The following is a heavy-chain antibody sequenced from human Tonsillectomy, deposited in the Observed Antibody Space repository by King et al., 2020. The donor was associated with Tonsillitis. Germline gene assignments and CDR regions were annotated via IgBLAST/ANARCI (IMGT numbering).Heavy chain of an antibody. J-gene: IGHJ4*02. CDR1: GGSISSYY. D-gene: IGHD6-19*01. CDR3: ARSRGAYRSGWYVFDY. Sequence: VQLQESGPGLVKPSETLSLTCTVSGGSISSYYWSWIRQPPGKGLEWIGYIYYSGSTNYNPSLKSRVTISVDTSKNQFSLKLSSVTAADTAVYYCARSRGAYRSGWYVFDYWGQGTLVTVSS. CDR2: IYYSGST. V-gene: IGHV4-59*01.